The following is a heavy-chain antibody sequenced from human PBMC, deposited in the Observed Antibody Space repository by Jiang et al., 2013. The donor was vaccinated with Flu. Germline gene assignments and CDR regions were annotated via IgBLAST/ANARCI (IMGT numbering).Heavy chain of an antibody. CDR2: IIPMFGGT. Sequence: EWMGGIIPMFGGTNYAQRFQGAVTITADESTNTVYLELSSLRSEDTAVYYCARCQSGYGPHPHYYNMDVWGQGTTVTVSS. D-gene: IGHD5-12*01. V-gene: IGHV1-69*01. J-gene: IGHJ6*02. CDR3: ARCQSGYGPHPHYYNMDV.